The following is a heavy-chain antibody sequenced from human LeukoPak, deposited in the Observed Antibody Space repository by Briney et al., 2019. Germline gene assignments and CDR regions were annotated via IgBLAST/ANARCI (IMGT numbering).Heavy chain of an antibody. CDR3: ARSGLYYYDSSGYYGYYFDY. V-gene: IGHV1-69*13. J-gene: IGHJ4*02. D-gene: IGHD3-22*01. CDR1: GGTFSSYA. CDR2: IIPIFGTA. Sequence: GASVKVSCKASGGTFSSYAISWVRQAPGQGLEWMEGIIPIFGTANYAQKFQGRVTITADESTSTAYMELSSLRSEDTAVYYCARSGLYYYDSSGYYGYYFDYGGQGTLVTVSS.